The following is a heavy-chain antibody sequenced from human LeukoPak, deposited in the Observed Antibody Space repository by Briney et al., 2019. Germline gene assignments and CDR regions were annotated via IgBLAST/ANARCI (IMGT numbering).Heavy chain of an antibody. CDR2: TIPILGIA. V-gene: IGHV1-69*04. D-gene: IGHD5-24*01. CDR3: ARDLEESERDGYTSAGDY. J-gene: IGHJ4*02. CDR1: GGTFSSYT. Sequence: ASVKVFCKASGGTFSSYTISWVRQAPGQGLEWMGRTIPILGIANYAQKFQGRVTITADKSTSTAYMELSSLRSEDTAVYYCARDLEESERDGYTSAGDYWGQGTLVTVSS.